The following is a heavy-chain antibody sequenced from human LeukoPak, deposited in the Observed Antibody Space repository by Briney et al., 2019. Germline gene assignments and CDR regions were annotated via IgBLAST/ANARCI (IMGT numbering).Heavy chain of an antibody. CDR2: ISYDGSNK. CDR1: GFTFSSYG. D-gene: IGHD3-10*01. Sequence: PGRSLRLSCAASGFTFSSYGMHWVRQAPGKGLEWVVVISYDGSNKYYADSVKGRFTISRDNSKNTLYLQLNSLRAEDTAVYYCAKDVDPFGSGSYVEGFDYWGQGTLVTVSS. V-gene: IGHV3-30*18. CDR3: AKDVDPFGSGSYVEGFDY. J-gene: IGHJ4*02.